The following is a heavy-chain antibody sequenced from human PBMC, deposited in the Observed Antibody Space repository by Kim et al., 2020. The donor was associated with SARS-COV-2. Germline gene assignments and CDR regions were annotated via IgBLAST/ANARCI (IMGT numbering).Heavy chain of an antibody. Sequence: GGSLRLSCAASGFTFSSYAMHWVRQAPGKGLEWVAVISYDGSNKYYADSVKGRFTISRDNSKNTLYLQMNSLRAEDTAVYYCARGRGGYSGYDVFYYFD. J-gene: IGHJ4*01. CDR3: ARGRGGYSGYDVFYYFD. V-gene: IGHV3-30*04. CDR1: GFTFSSYA. CDR2: ISYDGSNK. D-gene: IGHD5-12*01.